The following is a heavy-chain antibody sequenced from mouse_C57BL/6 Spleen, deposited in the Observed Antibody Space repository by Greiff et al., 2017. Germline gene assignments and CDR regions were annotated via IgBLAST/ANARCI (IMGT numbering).Heavy chain of an antibody. CDR1: GFTFSDYY. CDR3: ARDRGWLDY. V-gene: IGHV5-16*01. D-gene: IGHD3-3*01. CDR2: INHDGSST. J-gene: IGHJ2*01. Sequence: EVKLQESEGGLVQPGSSMKLSCTASGFTFSDYYMAWVRQVPEKGLEWVANINHDGSSTYYLDSLKSRFIISRDNAKNMLYLQMSSLKSEDTATYYCARDRGWLDYWGQGTTLTVSS.